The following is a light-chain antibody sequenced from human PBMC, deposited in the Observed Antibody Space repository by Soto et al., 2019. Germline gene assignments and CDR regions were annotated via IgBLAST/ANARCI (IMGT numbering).Light chain of an antibody. CDR3: GAWDSSLSAYV. CDR2: ENN. CDR1: SSNIGNNY. V-gene: IGLV1-51*02. Sequence: QSALTQPPSVSAAPGQKVTISCSGSSSNIGNNYVSWYQQLPGTAPKLLIYENNKRPSGIPDRFSGSKSGTSATLGITGLQTGDEADYYCGAWDSSLSAYVFGTGAMVTVL. J-gene: IGLJ1*01.